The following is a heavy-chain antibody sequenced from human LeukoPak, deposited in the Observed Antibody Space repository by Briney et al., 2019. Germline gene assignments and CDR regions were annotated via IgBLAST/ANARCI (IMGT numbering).Heavy chain of an antibody. CDR2: FYSDGSRT. Sequence: GGSLRLSCAGSGFTLSSYWMHWVRQAPGKGLVWVSRFYSDGSRTNYADSVKGRFTISGDNAKNTQYLQMNSLRAEDTAVYYCARSGRGGAFDIWGQGTLVTVSS. CDR3: ARSGRGGAFDI. CDR1: GFTLSSYW. J-gene: IGHJ3*02. V-gene: IGHV3-74*01. D-gene: IGHD1-26*01.